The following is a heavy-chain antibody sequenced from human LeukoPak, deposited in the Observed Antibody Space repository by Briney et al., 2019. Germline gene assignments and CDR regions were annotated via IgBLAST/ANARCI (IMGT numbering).Heavy chain of an antibody. CDR3: ARDLIRSSWSPEK. CDR1: GFTFSSYS. D-gene: IGHD6-13*01. Sequence: HPGGSLRLSCAASGFTFSSYSMNWVRQAPGKGLEWIAYISSSSTTIYYTDSLKGRFTISRDNAKNSLYLQMNSLRAEDTAVYYCARDLIRSSWSPEKWGQGTLVTVSS. V-gene: IGHV3-48*04. J-gene: IGHJ4*02. CDR2: ISSSSTTI.